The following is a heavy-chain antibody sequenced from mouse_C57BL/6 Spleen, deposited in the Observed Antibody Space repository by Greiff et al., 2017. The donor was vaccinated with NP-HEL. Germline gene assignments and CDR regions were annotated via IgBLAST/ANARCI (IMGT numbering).Heavy chain of an antibody. Sequence: VQLQQSGAELVKPGASVKMSCKASGYTFTSYWITWVKQRPGQGLEWIGDIYPGSGSTNYNEKFKSKATLTVDTSSSTAYMQLSSMTSEDSAVYYCAILEITTVVPYAMDYWGQGTSGTVSS. D-gene: IGHD1-1*01. CDR1: GYTFTSYW. V-gene: IGHV1-55*01. CDR2: IYPGSGST. CDR3: AILEITTVVPYAMDY. J-gene: IGHJ4*01.